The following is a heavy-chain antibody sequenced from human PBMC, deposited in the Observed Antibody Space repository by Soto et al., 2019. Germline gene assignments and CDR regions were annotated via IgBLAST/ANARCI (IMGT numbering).Heavy chain of an antibody. J-gene: IGHJ4*02. V-gene: IGHV3-48*03. Sequence: GGSLRLSCAASGCTFSSYEMNWVRQAPGKGLEWVSYISSSGNTIYYADSVKGRFTISRDSAKNSLYLQMNSLRAEDTAVYYCAREYRDGYNDYWGQGTLVTVAS. CDR2: ISSSGNTI. D-gene: IGHD5-18*01. CDR3: AREYRDGYNDY. CDR1: GCTFSSYE.